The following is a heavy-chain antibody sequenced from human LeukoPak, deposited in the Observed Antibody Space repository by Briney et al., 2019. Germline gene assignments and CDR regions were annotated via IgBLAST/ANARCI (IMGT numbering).Heavy chain of an antibody. CDR3: ARDLCYDFWSGCLPFDY. CDR1: GFTFSSYE. CDR2: ISSSGSTI. V-gene: IGHV3-48*03. J-gene: IGHJ4*02. Sequence: QTGGSLRLSCAAFGFTFSSYEMNWVRQAPGKGLEWVSYISSSGSTIYYADSVKGRFTISRDNAKNSLYLQMNSLRAEDTAVYYCARDLCYDFWSGCLPFDYWGQGTLVTVSS. D-gene: IGHD3-3*01.